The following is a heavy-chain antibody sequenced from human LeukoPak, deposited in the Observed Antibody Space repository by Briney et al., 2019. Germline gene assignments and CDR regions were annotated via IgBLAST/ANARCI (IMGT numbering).Heavy chain of an antibody. J-gene: IGHJ1*01. D-gene: IGHD4-17*01. CDR1: GGSFSGYY. CDR2: INHSGST. V-gene: IGHV4-34*01. CDR3: ARLTPYGDLFQH. Sequence: SETLSLTCAVYGGSFSGYYWSWIRQPPGKGLEWIGEINHSGSTNYSPSLKSRVTISVDTSKNQFSLKLSSVTAADTAVYYCARLTPYGDLFQHWGQGTLVTVSS.